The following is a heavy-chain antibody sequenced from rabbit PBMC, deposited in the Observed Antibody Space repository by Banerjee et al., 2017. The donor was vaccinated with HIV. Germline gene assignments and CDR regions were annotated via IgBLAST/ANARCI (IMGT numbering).Heavy chain of an antibody. V-gene: IGHV1S40*01. CDR2: IYGGSGGT. D-gene: IGHD6-1*01. Sequence: QSLEESGGGLVKPGPSRTLTGTAPGFPSRSNSNLYRARQAPGKGLEWIGCIYGGSGGTYYASWAKGRFTISKASSTTVTLQMTSLTAADTATYFCARDDATGGWWFDLWGQGTLVTVS. CDR1: GFPSRSNSN. CDR3: ARDDATGGWWFDL. J-gene: IGHJ5*01.